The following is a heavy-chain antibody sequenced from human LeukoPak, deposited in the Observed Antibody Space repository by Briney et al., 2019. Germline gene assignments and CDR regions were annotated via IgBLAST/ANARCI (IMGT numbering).Heavy chain of an antibody. CDR2: INPSGGST. CDR3: ARGQAGYDSSGYYGGAFDY. D-gene: IGHD3-22*01. CDR1: GYTFTSYY. J-gene: IGHJ4*02. Sequence: ASVKVSCKASGYTFTSYYMHWVRQAPGQGLEWMGIINPSGGSTSYAQKFQGRVTMTRDTSTSTVYMELSSLRSEDTAVYYCARGQAGYDSSGYYGGAFDYWRQGTLVTVSS. V-gene: IGHV1-46*01.